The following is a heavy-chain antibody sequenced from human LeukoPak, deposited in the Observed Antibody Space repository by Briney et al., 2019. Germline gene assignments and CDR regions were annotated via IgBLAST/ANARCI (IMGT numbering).Heavy chain of an antibody. J-gene: IGHJ6*03. Sequence: PSETLSLTCTVSGGSISSYYWSWIRQPPGKGLEWIGYIYTSGSTNYNPSLKSRVTISVDTSKNQFSLKLSSVTAADTAVYYCARVYGFDCSSTSCPRGYYYYYMDVWGKGTTVTVSS. V-gene: IGHV4-4*09. CDR1: GGSISSYY. CDR3: ARVYGFDCSSTSCPRGYYYYYMDV. CDR2: IYTSGST. D-gene: IGHD2-2*01.